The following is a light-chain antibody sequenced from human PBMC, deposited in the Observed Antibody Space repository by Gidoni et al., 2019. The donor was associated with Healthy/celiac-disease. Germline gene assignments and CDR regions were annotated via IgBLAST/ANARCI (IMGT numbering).Light chain of an antibody. V-gene: IGKV1-27*01. CDR1: QGISNY. J-gene: IGKJ1*01. Sequence: DIQRNHTPASLSASVGDRVTITCRASQGISNYLAWYQQTPGKVPKLLIYAASTLQSGVPSRFSGSGSGTDFPLTISILQPEDVATYYCQKYNSAPWTFGQGTKVEIK. CDR2: AAS. CDR3: QKYNSAPWT.